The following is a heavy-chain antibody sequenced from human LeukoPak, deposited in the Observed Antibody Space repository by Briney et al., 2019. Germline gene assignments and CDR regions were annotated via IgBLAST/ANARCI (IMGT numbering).Heavy chain of an antibody. CDR1: GFTFSNSA. Sequence: GGSLRLSCAASGFTFSNSALSWVRQAPGKGLEWVSDISGSGGSTYYADSVKGRFTISRDNSKNTLYLQMNSLRAEDTAVYYCARGAYGSGSYGDNWFDPWGQGTLVTVSS. D-gene: IGHD3-10*01. J-gene: IGHJ5*02. CDR3: ARGAYGSGSYGDNWFDP. CDR2: ISGSGGST. V-gene: IGHV3-23*01.